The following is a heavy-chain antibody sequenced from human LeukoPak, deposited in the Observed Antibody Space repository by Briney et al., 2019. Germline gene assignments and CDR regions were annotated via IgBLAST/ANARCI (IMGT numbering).Heavy chain of an antibody. CDR2: ISGSGGST. J-gene: IGHJ4*02. Sequence: GGSLRLSCAASGFTFSSYGMHWVRQAPGKGLEWVSAISGSGGSTYYADSVKGRFTISRDNSKNTLYLQMNSLRAEDTAVYYCAKHTKPKIAAAVVDYWGQGTLVTVSS. V-gene: IGHV3-23*01. CDR1: GFTFSSYG. CDR3: AKHTKPKIAAAVVDY. D-gene: IGHD6-13*01.